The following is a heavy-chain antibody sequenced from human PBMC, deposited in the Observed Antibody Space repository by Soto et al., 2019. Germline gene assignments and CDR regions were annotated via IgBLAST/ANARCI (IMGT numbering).Heavy chain of an antibody. J-gene: IGHJ4*02. V-gene: IGHV4-31*03. CDR3: ARVSVVAARIGAHFGSLYYFDY. Sequence: QVQLQESGPGLVKPSQTLSLTCTVSGGSISSGGYYWSWIRQHPGKGLEWIGYIYYSGSTYYNPSLKSRVTISVDTSKNQFSLKLSSVTAADTAVYYCARVSVVAARIGAHFGSLYYFDYWGQGTLVTVSS. CDR2: IYYSGST. D-gene: IGHD2-15*01. CDR1: GGSISSGGYY.